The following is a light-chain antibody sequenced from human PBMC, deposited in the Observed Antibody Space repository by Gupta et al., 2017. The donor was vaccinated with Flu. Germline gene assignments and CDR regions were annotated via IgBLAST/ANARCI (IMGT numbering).Light chain of an antibody. J-gene: IGLJ3*02. Sequence: QSALTQPASVSGSPGQSITISCTGTSSDVGGYYYVSWYQHHPGKAPKLMIYEVSNRPSGVSNRFSGSKSGNTASLTISGLQAEDEADYYCSSYTITSTWVFGGRTKLTVL. V-gene: IGLV2-14*01. CDR1: SSDVGGYYY. CDR3: SSYTITSTWV. CDR2: EVS.